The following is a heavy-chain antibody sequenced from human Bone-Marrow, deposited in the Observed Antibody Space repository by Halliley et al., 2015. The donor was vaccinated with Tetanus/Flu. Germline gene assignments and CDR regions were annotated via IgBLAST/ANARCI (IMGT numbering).Heavy chain of an antibody. D-gene: IGHD4-4*01. CDR3: ARDIHHLMTTVRTVFRMDV. CDR2: IIPMYATA. V-gene: IGHV1-69*01. CDR1: GGTFSTSA. Sequence: QLVQSGAEVKKPGSSVKVSCKTSGGTFSTSAINWVRQAPGQGLEWMGGIIPMYATADYAQKFQGRVTITADESTRTAYMELSSLRSEDTAVYYCARDIHHLMTTVRTVFRMDVWGQGTTVTVSS. J-gene: IGHJ6*02.